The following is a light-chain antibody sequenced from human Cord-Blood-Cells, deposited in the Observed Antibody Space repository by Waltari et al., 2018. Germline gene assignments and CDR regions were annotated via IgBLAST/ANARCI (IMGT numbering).Light chain of an antibody. CDR2: GAS. Sequence: EIVMPQSPATLSVSPGERATLSCRASQSVSSNLAWYQQKPGQAPRLLIYGASTRATGIPARFSGSGSGTEFTLTISSLQSEDFAVYYCQQYNNWSTFGPGTKVDIK. J-gene: IGKJ3*01. CDR3: QQYNNWST. CDR1: QSVSSN. V-gene: IGKV3-15*01.